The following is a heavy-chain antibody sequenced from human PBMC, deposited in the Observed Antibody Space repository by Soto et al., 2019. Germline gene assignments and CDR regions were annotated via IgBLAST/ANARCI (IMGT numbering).Heavy chain of an antibody. V-gene: IGHV3-33*01. CDR3: ARDLERLWPVAYGFDI. CDR2: IWYDGSNK. D-gene: IGHD5-18*01. J-gene: IGHJ3*02. Sequence: GGSLRLSCAASGFTFSSYGMHWVRQAPGKGLEWVAVIWYDGSNKYYADSVKGRFTISRDNSKNTLYLQMNSLRAEDTAVYYCARDLERLWPVAYGFDIWGQGTMVTVSS. CDR1: GFTFSSYG.